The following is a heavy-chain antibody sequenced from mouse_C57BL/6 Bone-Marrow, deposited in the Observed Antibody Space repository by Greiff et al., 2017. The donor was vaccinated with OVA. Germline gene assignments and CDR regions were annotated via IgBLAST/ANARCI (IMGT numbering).Heavy chain of an antibody. Sequence: QVQLQQPGAELVKPGASVKLSCKASGYTFTSYWMQWVKQRPGQGLEWIGEIDPSDSYTNYNQKFKGTATLTVDTSSSTAYMQLSSLTSEDSEVYYCARDYYYGSNWYFDVWGTGTTVTVSS. CDR3: ARDYYYGSNWYFDV. V-gene: IGHV1-50*01. CDR1: GYTFTSYW. CDR2: IDPSDSYT. D-gene: IGHD1-1*01. J-gene: IGHJ1*03.